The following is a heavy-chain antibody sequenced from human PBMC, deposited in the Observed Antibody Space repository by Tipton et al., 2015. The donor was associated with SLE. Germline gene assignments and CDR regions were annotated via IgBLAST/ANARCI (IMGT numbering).Heavy chain of an antibody. CDR1: GGSFSGYY. J-gene: IGHJ4*02. D-gene: IGHD4-17*01. V-gene: IGHV4-34*01. Sequence: TLSLTCAVYGGSFSGYYWSWIRQPPGKGLEWIGEINHSGSTNYNPSLKSRVTISVDTSKNQFSLKLSSVTAADTAVYHCARENRSLRGLFDYWGQGTLVTVSS. CDR3: ARENRSLRGLFDY. CDR2: INHSGST.